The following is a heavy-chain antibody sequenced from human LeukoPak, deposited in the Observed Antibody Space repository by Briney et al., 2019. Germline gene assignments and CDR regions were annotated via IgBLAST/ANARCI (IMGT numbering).Heavy chain of an antibody. D-gene: IGHD6-19*01. Sequence: SETLSLTCTVSGGSISSYYWSWIRQPPGKGLEWIGYIYYSGSTYYNPSLKSRVTISVDTSKNQFSLKLSSVTAADTAVYYCARDPGIAVAGGGNWGQGTLVTVSS. CDR1: GGSISSYY. CDR2: IYYSGST. J-gene: IGHJ4*02. CDR3: ARDPGIAVAGGGN. V-gene: IGHV4-59*12.